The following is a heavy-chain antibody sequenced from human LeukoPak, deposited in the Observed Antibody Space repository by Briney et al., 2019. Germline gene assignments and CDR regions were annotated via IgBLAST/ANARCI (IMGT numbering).Heavy chain of an antibody. CDR2: INQGGSDK. J-gene: IGHJ4*02. CDR1: GLTFSNYW. D-gene: IGHD1-14*01. V-gene: IGHV3-7*01. CDR3: TRDRSRAEDD. Sequence: PGGSLRLSCAASGLTFSNYWMSWVRQAPGKGLEWVANINQGGSDKYYVDSVKGRFTISRDNANNLLYLQMNSLRGEDTAVYYCTRDRSRAEDDWGQGTLVTVSS.